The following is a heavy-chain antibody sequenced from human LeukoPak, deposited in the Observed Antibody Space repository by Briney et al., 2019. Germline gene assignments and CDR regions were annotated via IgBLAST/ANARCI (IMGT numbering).Heavy chain of an antibody. CDR2: IRYDGSNK. J-gene: IGHJ5*02. Sequence: GGSLRLSCAASGFTFSSYGMHWVRQAPGKGLERVAFIRYDGSNKYYADSVKGRFTISRDNSKNTLYLQMNSLRAEDTAVYYCAKGRYCSSTSCYAHWFDPWGQGTLVTVSS. V-gene: IGHV3-30*02. D-gene: IGHD2-2*01. CDR1: GFTFSSYG. CDR3: AKGRYCSSTSCYAHWFDP.